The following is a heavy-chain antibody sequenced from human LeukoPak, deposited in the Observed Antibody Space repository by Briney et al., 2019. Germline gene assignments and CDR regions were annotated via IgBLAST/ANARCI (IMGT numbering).Heavy chain of an antibody. CDR1: GGSLSSSSYY. Sequence: SETLSLTCTVSGGSLSSSSYYWGWIRQPPGKGREWIGNIYYSGSPYYNPSLKSRVTISVDTSKNQFSLKLSSVTAADTAVYYCAREVGASNYFDYWGQGTLVTVSS. CDR3: AREVGASNYFDY. J-gene: IGHJ4*02. V-gene: IGHV4-39*07. D-gene: IGHD1-26*01. CDR2: IYYSGSP.